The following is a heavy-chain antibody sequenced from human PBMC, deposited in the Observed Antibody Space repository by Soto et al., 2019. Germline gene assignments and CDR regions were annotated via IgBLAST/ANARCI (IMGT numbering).Heavy chain of an antibody. CDR1: GFTFSSYG. V-gene: IGHV3-33*01. CDR3: ARDPYYDFWSGYYTSGYYYYGMDV. Sequence: GGSLRLSCAASGFTFSSYGMHWVRQAPGKGLEWVAVIWYDGSNKYYADSVKGRFTISGDNSKNTLYLQMNSLRAEDTAVYYCARDPYYDFWSGYYTSGYYYYGMDVWGQGTTVTVSS. J-gene: IGHJ6*02. D-gene: IGHD3-3*01. CDR2: IWYDGSNK.